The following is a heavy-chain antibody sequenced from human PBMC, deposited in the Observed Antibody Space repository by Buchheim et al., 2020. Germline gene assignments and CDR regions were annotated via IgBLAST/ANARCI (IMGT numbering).Heavy chain of an antibody. CDR3: ARNKVALDY. J-gene: IGHJ4*02. CDR2: INQDGSEK. D-gene: IGHD2-15*01. V-gene: IGHV3-7*01. Sequence: DVQPVESGGGLVQPGGSLRLSCAVSGFPFTTSWMTWVRQAPGRGLEWLANINQDGSEKNYVNSVKGRFTISRDNAQNTLYLQMNSLRAEDTAVYSCARNKVALDYWGQGTL. CDR1: GFPFTTSW.